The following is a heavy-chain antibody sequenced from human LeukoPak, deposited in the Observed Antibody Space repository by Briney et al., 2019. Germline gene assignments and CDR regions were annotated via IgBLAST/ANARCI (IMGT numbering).Heavy chain of an antibody. CDR1: GGPFRGYL. Sequence: SETLSLTCGVYGGPFRGYLWNWIRQPPGKGLEWIGYIYYSGSTNYNPSLKSRVTISVDTSKNQFSLKLSSVTAADTAVYYCARGQKQWLVKSAFDIWGQGTMVTVSS. CDR2: IYYSGST. CDR3: ARGQKQWLVKSAFDI. J-gene: IGHJ3*02. D-gene: IGHD6-19*01. V-gene: IGHV4-59*12.